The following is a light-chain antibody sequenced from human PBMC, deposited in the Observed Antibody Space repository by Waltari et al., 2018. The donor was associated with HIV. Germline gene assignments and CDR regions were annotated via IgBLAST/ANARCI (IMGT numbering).Light chain of an antibody. CDR2: NTN. Sequence: NSNIGTHEVHWYQQLPGTAPQLLIYNTNNRPSGVPDRFSGSTSGTSASLAITGLQAEDEADYYCQSSDSTLSGSVFGGGTKLTVL. CDR1: NSNIGTHE. V-gene: IGLV1-40*01. J-gene: IGLJ2*01. CDR3: QSSDSTLSGSV.